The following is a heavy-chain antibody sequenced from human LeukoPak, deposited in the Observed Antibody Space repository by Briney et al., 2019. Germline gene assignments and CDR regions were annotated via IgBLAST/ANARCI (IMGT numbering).Heavy chain of an antibody. CDR2: ISRDGGDT. CDR1: GFTFNNYG. J-gene: IGHJ4*02. V-gene: IGHV3-23*01. Sequence: PGGSLRLSCAASGFTFNNYGMSWVRQAPGRGLEWVSDISRDGGDTFYADSVKGRFTISRDNSKNTVYLQMNSLRAEDTALYYCAKLGHTSGYYARHSDYWGQGTLVTVSS. CDR3: AKLGHTSGYYARHSDY. D-gene: IGHD3-22*01.